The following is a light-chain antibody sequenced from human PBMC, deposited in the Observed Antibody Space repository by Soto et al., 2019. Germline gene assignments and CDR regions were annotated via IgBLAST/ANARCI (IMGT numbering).Light chain of an antibody. J-gene: IGKJ1*01. V-gene: IGKV1-33*01. CDR2: KAA. CDR3: QHYNSFSRT. CDR1: QDISNY. Sequence: DIQTTQSPSSLSASVGDRVTITCQASQDISNYLNWYQQKPGKAPKLLIYKAANLADEVPSRFAGSGSGTDFTLTITRLQPDDFATYYCQHYNSFSRTFGQGTKVDIK.